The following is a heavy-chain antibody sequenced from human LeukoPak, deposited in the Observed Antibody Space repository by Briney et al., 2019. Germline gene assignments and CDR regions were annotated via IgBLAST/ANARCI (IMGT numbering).Heavy chain of an antibody. CDR1: GGSISSYY. Sequence: PSETLSLTCTVSGGSISSYYWSWIRQPPGKGLEWIGYIYYSGSTNYNPSLKSRVTISVDTSKNQFSLKLSSVTAADTAVYYCARDFFVILTGYSYYYGMDVWGQGTTVTVSS. CDR3: ARDFFVILTGYSYYYGMDV. D-gene: IGHD3-9*01. CDR2: IYYSGST. V-gene: IGHV4-59*01. J-gene: IGHJ6*02.